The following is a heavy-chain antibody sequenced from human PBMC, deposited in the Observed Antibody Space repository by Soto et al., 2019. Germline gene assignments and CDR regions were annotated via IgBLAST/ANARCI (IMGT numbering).Heavy chain of an antibody. CDR1: GVSITSYY. CDR3: AREQYNWKL. CDR2: VYHTGNT. D-gene: IGHD1-20*01. V-gene: IGHV4-59*01. J-gene: IGHJ4*02. Sequence: SETLSLTCSVSGVSITSYYWTWIRHSPGKGLEWIGYVYHTGNTYYNPSLKSRVTISLDTSKNQVSLRLRSVTAADAAVYYCAREQYNWKLWGQGTLVTVSS.